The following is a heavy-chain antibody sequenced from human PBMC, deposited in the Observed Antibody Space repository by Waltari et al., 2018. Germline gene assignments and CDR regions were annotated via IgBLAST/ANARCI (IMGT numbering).Heavy chain of an antibody. J-gene: IGHJ3*02. D-gene: IGHD6-19*01. CDR2: IYYSGST. V-gene: IGHV4-39*01. CDR3: ASTYSSGWYSAFDI. Sequence: QLQLQESGPGLVKPSGTLSLLCTFSGGSISSSSYYWGWIRQPPGKGLGWIGRIYYSGSTYYNPSLKSRVTISVDTSKNQFSLKLSSVTAADTAVYYCASTYSSGWYSAFDIWGQGTMVTVSS. CDR1: GGSISSSSYY.